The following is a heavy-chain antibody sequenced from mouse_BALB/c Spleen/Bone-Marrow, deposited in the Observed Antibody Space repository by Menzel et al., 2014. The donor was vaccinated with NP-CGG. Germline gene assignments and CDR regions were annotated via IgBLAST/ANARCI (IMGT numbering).Heavy chain of an antibody. CDR2: INPDSKTI. V-gene: IGHV4-1*02. CDR1: GFDFSRYW. D-gene: IGHD2-3*01. CDR3: ARLGYYGGFAY. J-gene: IGHJ3*01. Sequence: EVMLVESGGGLVQPGGSLKLSCAASGFDFSRYWMSWVRQAPGKGLEWIGEINPDSKTINYSPSLKDKFIISRDNAKNTLYLQMNKVGSEDTALYYCARLGYYGGFAYWGQGTLVTVSA.